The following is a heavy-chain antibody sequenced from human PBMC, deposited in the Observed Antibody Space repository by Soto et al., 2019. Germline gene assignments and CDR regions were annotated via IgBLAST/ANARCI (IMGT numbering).Heavy chain of an antibody. D-gene: IGHD4-17*01. CDR1: GYTFTSYG. CDR2: ISAYNGNT. V-gene: IGHV1-18*01. Sequence: ASVKVSCKASGYTFTSYGISWVRQAPGQGLEWMGWISAYNGNTNYAQKLQGRVTMTTDTSTSTAYMELRSLRSEDTAVYYCARVAPPVTTTPYGWFDPWGQGTLVTVSS. CDR3: ARVAPPVTTTPYGWFDP. J-gene: IGHJ5*02.